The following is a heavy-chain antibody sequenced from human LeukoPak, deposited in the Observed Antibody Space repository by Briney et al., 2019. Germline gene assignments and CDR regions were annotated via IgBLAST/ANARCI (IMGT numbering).Heavy chain of an antibody. CDR3: ATKLPGTVYFNY. CDR2: ISPSDTTT. Sequence: GGSLRLSCAASGFSFSNYEMNWVRQAPGKGLEWISFISPSDTTTYYADSVKGRFTISRDNAKNSLFLQMNSLRVEDTAVYYCATKLPGTVYFNYRGQGTLVTVSS. D-gene: IGHD1-1*01. V-gene: IGHV3-48*03. CDR1: GFSFSNYE. J-gene: IGHJ4*02.